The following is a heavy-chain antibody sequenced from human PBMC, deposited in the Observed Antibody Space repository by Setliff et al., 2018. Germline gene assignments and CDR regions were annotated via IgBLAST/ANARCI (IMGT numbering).Heavy chain of an antibody. D-gene: IGHD6-13*01. J-gene: IGHJ1*01. CDR3: ARAGQLDYFQH. Sequence: ASVKVSCKASGYTFIGYYMYWVRKAPGQGLEWMGRINPNSGGTEYAQKFQGKVTMTRDTSISTVYMELSSLRSDDTAVYYCARAGQLDYFQHWGQGTLVTVSS. CDR1: GYTFIGYY. V-gene: IGHV1-2*06. CDR2: INPNSGGT.